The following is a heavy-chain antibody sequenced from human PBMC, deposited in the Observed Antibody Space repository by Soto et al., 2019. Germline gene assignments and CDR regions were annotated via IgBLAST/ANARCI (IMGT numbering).Heavy chain of an antibody. D-gene: IGHD1-26*01. CDR1: GFIVNNYY. V-gene: IGHV3-53*01. J-gene: IGHJ4*02. Sequence: RLSCAASGFIVNNYYMNWVRQAPGKGLEWVSVIHSDGSTYYADSVKGRFTISRDNSKNTLYLQMNSLSTEDTAVYYCAREYSGSYYFDYGGQGTLVTVSS. CDR2: IHSDGST. CDR3: AREYSGSYYFDY.